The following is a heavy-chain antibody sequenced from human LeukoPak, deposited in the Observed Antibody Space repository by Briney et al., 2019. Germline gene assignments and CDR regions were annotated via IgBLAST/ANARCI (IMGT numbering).Heavy chain of an antibody. CDR1: GYTSTSYA. V-gene: IGHV1-3*01. CDR2: INGGAENT. J-gene: IGHJ2*01. D-gene: IGHD3-10*01. Sequence: GASVKVSCKASGYTSTSYAIHWVRQAPRQRLEWMGKINGGAENTQYSQKFQGRVSITRDISATTAYMELRGLRSEDTAVYYCARERSSGSGSHYNVGDRFSEDWYLDLWGRGTLVTVSS. CDR3: ARERSSGSGSHYNVGDRFSEDWYLDL.